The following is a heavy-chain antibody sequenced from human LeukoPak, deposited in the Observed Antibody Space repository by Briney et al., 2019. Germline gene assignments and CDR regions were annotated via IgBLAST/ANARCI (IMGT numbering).Heavy chain of an antibody. D-gene: IGHD6-13*01. CDR1: GYNFKGYY. V-gene: IGHV1-2*02. Sequence: ASVQVSCKASGYNFKGYYIYWVRQAPGQGLEWMGWINPNSGGTNYAQKFQGRVTMTRDTSISTAYMELSRLRSDDTAVYYCARDRNIAAAGTNWFDPWGQGTLVTVSS. CDR3: ARDRNIAAAGTNWFDP. J-gene: IGHJ5*02. CDR2: INPNSGGT.